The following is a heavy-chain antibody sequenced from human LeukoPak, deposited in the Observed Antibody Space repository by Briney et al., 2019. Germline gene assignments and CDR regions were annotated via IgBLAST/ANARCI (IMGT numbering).Heavy chain of an antibody. CDR3: AREVYADGNADYFDY. Sequence: SETLSLTCAVYGGSFSSYYWSWIRQPPGKGLEWIGYIYYSGSTNYNPSLKSRVTISVDTSKNQFSLKLSSVTAADTAVYYCAREVYADGNADYFDYWGQGTLVTVSS. J-gene: IGHJ4*02. V-gene: IGHV4-59*01. CDR1: GGSFSSYY. CDR2: IYYSGST. D-gene: IGHD1-1*01.